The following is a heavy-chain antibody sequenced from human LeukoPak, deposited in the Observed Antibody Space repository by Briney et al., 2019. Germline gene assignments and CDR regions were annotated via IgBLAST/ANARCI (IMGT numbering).Heavy chain of an antibody. V-gene: IGHV3-23*01. CDR3: AKESSAWYTEFQH. J-gene: IGHJ1*01. CDR2: ISGSGGST. Sequence: PGGSLRLSCAAFGFTFSRYALSWVRQAPGKGLEWVSSISGSGGSTDYADSVKGRFTISRDNPKNTLYLQMNSLRAEDTAIYYCAKESSAWYTEFQHWGQGTLVSVSS. D-gene: IGHD3-22*01. CDR1: GFTFSRYA.